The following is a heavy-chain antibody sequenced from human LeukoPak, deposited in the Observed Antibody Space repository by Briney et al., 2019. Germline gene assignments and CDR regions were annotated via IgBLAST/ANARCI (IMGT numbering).Heavy chain of an antibody. Sequence: GGSLRLSCAASGFTVSSNYMSWVRQAPGKGLEWVSVIYSGGSTYYADSVKGRFTISRDNSKNTLYLQMNSLRAEDTAVYYCARVSSDSSGWYHFDYWGQGALVTVSS. D-gene: IGHD6-19*01. CDR2: IYSGGST. V-gene: IGHV3-53*01. J-gene: IGHJ4*02. CDR1: GFTVSSNY. CDR3: ARVSSDSSGWYHFDY.